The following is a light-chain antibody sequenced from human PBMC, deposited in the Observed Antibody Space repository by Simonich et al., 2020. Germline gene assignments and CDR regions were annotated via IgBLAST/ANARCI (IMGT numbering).Light chain of an antibody. CDR3: QSYDSSGWV. J-gene: IGLJ3*02. Sequence: NFMLTQPHSVSESPGKTVTISCTRSSGSIASNYVQWYQQRPGRAPTTVIYEDNQRPPGVPDRFSGSIDSSSNSASLTISGLKTEDEADYYCQSYDSSGWVFGGGTKLTVL. CDR1: SGSIASNY. CDR2: EDN. V-gene: IGLV6-57*03.